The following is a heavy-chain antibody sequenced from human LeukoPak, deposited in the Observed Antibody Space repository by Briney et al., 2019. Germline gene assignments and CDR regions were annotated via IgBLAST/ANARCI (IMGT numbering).Heavy chain of an antibody. D-gene: IGHD6-13*01. CDR1: GGSLRDYY. Sequence: SETLSLTCVVYGGSLRDYYWSWFRQSPGKGLEWIGEISHSGGTNYNPSLRSRVTILVDTSKDEFSLKLNSVTAADTALYYCARELSWSCGAFDIWGQGTTVSVSS. CDR2: ISHSGGT. J-gene: IGHJ3*02. CDR3: ARELSWSCGAFDI. V-gene: IGHV4-34*01.